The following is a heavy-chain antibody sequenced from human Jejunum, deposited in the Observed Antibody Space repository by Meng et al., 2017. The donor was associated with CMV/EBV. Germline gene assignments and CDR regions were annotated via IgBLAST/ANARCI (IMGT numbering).Heavy chain of an antibody. CDR1: FSSYN. Sequence: FSSYNMNWVRQAPGKGLEWVSSITSSSTYKYYADSVKGRFTVSRDNAKNSLYLQMDSLRAEDTAVYYCARGGWELPDYYYYGMDVWGQGTTVTVSS. V-gene: IGHV3-21*01. D-gene: IGHD1-26*01. J-gene: IGHJ6*02. CDR2: ITSSSTYK. CDR3: ARGGWELPDYYYYGMDV.